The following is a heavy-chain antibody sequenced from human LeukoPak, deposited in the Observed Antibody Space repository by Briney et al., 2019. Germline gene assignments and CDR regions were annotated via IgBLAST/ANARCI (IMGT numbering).Heavy chain of an antibody. Sequence: GGSLRLSCAAPGFTFSSYAMHWVRQAPGKGLEWVAVISYDGSNKYYADSVKGRFTISRDNSKNTLYLQMNSLRAEDTAVYYCARDRQLGMVRGVIGVKDAFDIWGQGTMVTVSS. V-gene: IGHV3-30*04. CDR1: GFTFSSYA. CDR2: ISYDGSNK. D-gene: IGHD3-10*01. CDR3: ARDRQLGMVRGVIGVKDAFDI. J-gene: IGHJ3*02.